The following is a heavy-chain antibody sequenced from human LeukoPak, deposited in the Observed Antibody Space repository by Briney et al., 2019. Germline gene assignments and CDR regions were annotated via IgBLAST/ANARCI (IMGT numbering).Heavy chain of an antibody. CDR1: GGSISSSSYY. V-gene: IGHV4-39*01. J-gene: IGHJ5*02. D-gene: IGHD4-17*01. Sequence: SETLSLTCTVSGGSISSSSYYCGWIRQPPGKGLEWIGSIHYRGTTYYNPSLESRVTISVETSKNQFSLKLSSVTAADTAVYYCGRPRRAVTNWFDPWGQGTLVTVSS. CDR2: IHYRGTT. CDR3: GRPRRAVTNWFDP.